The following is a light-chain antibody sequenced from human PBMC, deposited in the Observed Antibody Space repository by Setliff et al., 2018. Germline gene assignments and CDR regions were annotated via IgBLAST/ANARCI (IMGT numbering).Light chain of an antibody. V-gene: IGLV2-14*03. CDR3: TAYTSGTTYV. CDR1: SNDVGSYDL. Sequence: QSALAQPASVSGSPGQSITISCSGTSNDVGSYDLVSWYQQHPGKAPKLIIYGVSNRPSGVSSRFSGSKSGNTASLTISGLQTEDEADYYCTAYTSGTTYVFGTGTKGTVL. CDR2: GVS. J-gene: IGLJ1*01.